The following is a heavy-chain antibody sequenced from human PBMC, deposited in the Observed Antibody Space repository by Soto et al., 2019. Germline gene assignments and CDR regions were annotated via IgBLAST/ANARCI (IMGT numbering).Heavy chain of an antibody. V-gene: IGHV1-3*01. CDR3: ARGYYDFWSGYLDAFDI. D-gene: IGHD3-3*01. J-gene: IGHJ3*02. CDR1: GYTFTSYA. Sequence: ASVKVSCKASGYTFTSYAMHWVRQAPGQRLEWMGWINAGNGNTKYSQKFQGRVTINRDTSASTAYMELSSLRSEDTAVYYCARGYYDFWSGYLDAFDIWGQGTMVTVSS. CDR2: INAGNGNT.